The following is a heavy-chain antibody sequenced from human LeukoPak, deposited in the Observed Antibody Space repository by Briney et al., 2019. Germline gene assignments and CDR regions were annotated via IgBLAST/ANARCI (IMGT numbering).Heavy chain of an antibody. V-gene: IGHV3-74*01. J-gene: IGHJ5*02. CDR1: GIAFSDHW. CDR3: ARDRPHNWFDP. Sequence: GGSLRLSCAASGIAFSDHWMHWVRQAPGKGLEWVSWINNDGSYAVYADSVRARFTISRDNAKNTLYLQMNSLRPEDTAVYYCARDRPHNWFDPWGQGTLVTVSS. CDR2: INNDGSYA.